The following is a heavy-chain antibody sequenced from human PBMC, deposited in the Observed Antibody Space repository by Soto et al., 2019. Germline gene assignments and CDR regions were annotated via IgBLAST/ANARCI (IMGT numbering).Heavy chain of an antibody. V-gene: IGHV4-59*01. D-gene: IGHD6-19*01. Sequence: SETLSLTCTVSGGSISTYYWSWIRQPPGKGLEWIGYIYYSGSTSYNPSLKSRVTISVDTSKNQFSLKLRSVTAADTAVYYCASDRSSGWDQGYDMDVWGQGTTVTVS. CDR2: IYYSGST. J-gene: IGHJ6*02. CDR1: GGSISTYY. CDR3: ASDRSSGWDQGYDMDV.